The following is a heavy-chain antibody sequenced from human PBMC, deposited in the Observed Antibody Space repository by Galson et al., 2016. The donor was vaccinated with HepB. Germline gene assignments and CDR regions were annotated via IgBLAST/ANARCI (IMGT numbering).Heavy chain of an antibody. Sequence: SLRLSCAASGFTFSSYNMNWVRQAPGKGLEWVSSISSSGSYIYYADVVKGRFTISRDNAKNSLYLQMNSLRAEDTAAYYCARSPRIQVWRRYDFFEYWSQGSLVTVSS. V-gene: IGHV3-21*01. CDR1: GFTFSSYN. CDR2: ISSSGSYI. CDR3: ARSPRIQVWRRYDFFEY. J-gene: IGHJ4*02. D-gene: IGHD3-16*01.